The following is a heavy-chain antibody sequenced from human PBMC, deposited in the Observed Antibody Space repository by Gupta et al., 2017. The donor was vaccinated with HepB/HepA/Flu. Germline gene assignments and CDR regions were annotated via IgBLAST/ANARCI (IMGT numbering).Heavy chain of an antibody. Sequence: QVQLVLSGAEVKKPGASVKVSCKAYGYTFMNYYINWVGRAPGQGLEWMGMINPSGGGTSYAQKFQGRVSLTRDTSTSTVLLELSSLRSDDTAVYYCAGGRGFSGYYLDYWGQGTLVTVSS. J-gene: IGHJ4*02. CDR1: GYTFMNYY. CDR3: AGGRGFSGYYLDY. D-gene: IGHD3-22*01. CDR2: INPSGGGT. V-gene: IGHV1-46*01.